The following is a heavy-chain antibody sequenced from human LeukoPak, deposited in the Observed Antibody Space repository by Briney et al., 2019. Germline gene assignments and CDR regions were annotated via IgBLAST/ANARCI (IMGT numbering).Heavy chain of an antibody. J-gene: IGHJ4*02. CDR1: GFTFNHYA. V-gene: IGHV3-23*01. Sequence: GGSLRLSCAAPGFTFNHYAMNWVRQAPGKGLEWVSAISGSADSTYYADSVKGRFTISRDSSKNTLYLQMNSLRAEDTAVYYCAKGTLIAARLLFDYWGQGTLVTVSS. CDR2: ISGSADST. CDR3: AKGTLIAARLLFDY. D-gene: IGHD6-6*01.